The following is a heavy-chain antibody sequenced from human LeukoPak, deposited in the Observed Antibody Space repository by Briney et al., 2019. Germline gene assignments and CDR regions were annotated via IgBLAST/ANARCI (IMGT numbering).Heavy chain of an antibody. J-gene: IGHJ4*02. V-gene: IGHV3-30*04. CDR2: ISYDGSNK. CDR1: GFTFSSYA. Sequence: GRSLRLSCAASGFTFSSYAMHWVRQAPGKGLEWVAVISYDGSNKYYADSVKGRFTISRDNSKNTLYLQMNSLRAEDTAVYYCAFDRFDYWGQGTLVTVSS. CDR3: AFDRFDY.